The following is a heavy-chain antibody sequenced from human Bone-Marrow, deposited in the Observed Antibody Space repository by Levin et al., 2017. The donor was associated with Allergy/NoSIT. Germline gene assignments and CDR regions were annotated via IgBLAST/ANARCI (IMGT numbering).Heavy chain of an antibody. J-gene: IGHJ4*02. CDR2: KYDSGSG. CDR1: GGSISNSDFY. V-gene: IGHV4-39*01. CDR3: ERDYGDPTGYFDY. D-gene: IGHD4-17*01. Sequence: SETLSLTCSVSGGSISNSDFYWGWLRQAPGKGLEWIGSKYDSGSGYYNSSLKSRVTISIDTSKNQFSLKLTSVTAADTAVYCCERDYGDPTGYFDYWGQGTLVTVSS.